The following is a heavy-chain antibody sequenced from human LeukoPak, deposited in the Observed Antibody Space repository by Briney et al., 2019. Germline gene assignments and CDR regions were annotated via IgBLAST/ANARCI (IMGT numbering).Heavy chain of an antibody. Sequence: SGPTLVKPTQTLTLTCTFSGFSLSTSGVGVGWIRQPPGKALEWLALVYWNDDKRYRPSLKSRLTITKDTSKNLVVLTMANMDPVDTATYYRALQTTVTTGFDYWGQGTLVTVSS. V-gene: IGHV2-5*01. D-gene: IGHD4-17*01. CDR1: GFSLSTSGVG. CDR3: ALQTTVTTGFDY. J-gene: IGHJ4*02. CDR2: VYWNDDK.